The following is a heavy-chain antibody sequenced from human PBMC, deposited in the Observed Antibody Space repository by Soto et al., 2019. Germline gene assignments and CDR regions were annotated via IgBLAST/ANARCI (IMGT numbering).Heavy chain of an antibody. J-gene: IGHJ4*02. CDR3: ARAVILEWLYDY. Sequence: GASVKVSCKASGYTFTGYDMHWVRQAPGQGLEWMGWINPNSGGTNYAQKFQGRVTMTRDTSISTAYMELSRLRSDDTAVYYCARAVILEWLYDYWGQGTLVTVSS. D-gene: IGHD3-3*01. V-gene: IGHV1-2*02. CDR1: GYTFTGYD. CDR2: INPNSGGT.